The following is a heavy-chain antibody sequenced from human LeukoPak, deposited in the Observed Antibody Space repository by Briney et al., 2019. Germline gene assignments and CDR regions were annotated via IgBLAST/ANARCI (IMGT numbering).Heavy chain of an antibody. V-gene: IGHV3-30-3*01. CDR3: ARDSGVIRGPFDY. D-gene: IGHD3-10*01. CDR1: GFTFSSYA. CDR2: ISYDGSNK. Sequence: GRSLRLSCAASGFTFSSYAMHWVRQAPGKGLEWVAVISYDGSNKYYADSVKGRFTISRDNSKNTLYLQMNSLRAEDTAVYYCARDSGVIRGPFDYWGQGTLVTVSS. J-gene: IGHJ4*02.